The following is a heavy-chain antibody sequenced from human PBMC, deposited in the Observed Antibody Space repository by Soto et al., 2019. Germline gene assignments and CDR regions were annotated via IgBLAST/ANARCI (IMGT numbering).Heavy chain of an antibody. CDR3: AKDSDYRDRIFWYFDL. CDR1: GFTLSSYA. J-gene: IGHJ2*01. Sequence: EVQLLESGGGLVQPGESLRLSCAASGFTLSSYAMSWVRQAPGKGLEWVSAMSGSGGSTYYADSVKGRFTISRDNSKNTLYLQMNSLRAEDTAVYYCAKDSDYRDRIFWYFDLWGRGTLVTVSS. V-gene: IGHV3-23*01. D-gene: IGHD2-15*01. CDR2: MSGSGGST.